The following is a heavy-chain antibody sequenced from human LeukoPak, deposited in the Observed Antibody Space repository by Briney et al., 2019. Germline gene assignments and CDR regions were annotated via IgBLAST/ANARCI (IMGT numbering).Heavy chain of an antibody. CDR2: IYSGGST. CDR3: ARSTAAGSLGYFDY. V-gene: IGHV3-53*01. J-gene: IGHJ4*02. D-gene: IGHD6-13*01. CDR1: GFTVSSNY. Sequence: GGSLRLSCAASGFTVSSNYMSWVRQAPGKELEWVSVIYSGGSTYYADSVKGRFTISRDNSKNTLYLQMNSLRAEDTAVYYCARSTAAGSLGYFDYWGQGTLVTVSS.